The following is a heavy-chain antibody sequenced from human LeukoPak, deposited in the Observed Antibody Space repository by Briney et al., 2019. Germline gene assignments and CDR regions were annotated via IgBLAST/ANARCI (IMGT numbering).Heavy chain of an antibody. CDR2: ISYDGSNK. CDR3: ARDGAQYSSGAPGAFDI. J-gene: IGHJ3*02. CDR1: GFTFSSYA. D-gene: IGHD6-19*01. Sequence: GGSLRLSCAASGFTFSSYAMHWVRQAPGKGLEWVAVISYDGSNKYYADSVKGRFTISRDNSRNTLYLQMNSLRAEDTAVYYCARDGAQYSSGAPGAFDIWGQGTLVTVSS. V-gene: IGHV3-30-3*01.